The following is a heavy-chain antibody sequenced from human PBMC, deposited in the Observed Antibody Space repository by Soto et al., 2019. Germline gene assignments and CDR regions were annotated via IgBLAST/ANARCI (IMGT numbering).Heavy chain of an antibody. CDR3: AKGPLRYFDWLLFADY. V-gene: IGHV3-23*01. CDR1: GFTFSSYA. D-gene: IGHD3-9*01. J-gene: IGHJ4*02. CDR2: ISGSGGST. Sequence: ESGGGLVQPGGSLRLSCAASGFTFSSYAMSWVRQAPGTGLEWVSAISGSGGSTYYADSVKGRFTISRDNSKNTLYLQMNSLRAEDTAVYYCAKGPLRYFDWLLFADYWGQGTLVTVSS.